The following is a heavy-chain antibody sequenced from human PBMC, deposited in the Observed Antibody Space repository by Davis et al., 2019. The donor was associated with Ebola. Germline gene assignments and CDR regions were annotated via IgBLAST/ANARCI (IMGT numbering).Heavy chain of an antibody. CDR3: ARAREMVRGVTLIDY. Sequence: AASVKVSCKASGYTFTSYGISWVRQAPGQGLEWMGWISAYNGNTNYAQNLQGRVTMTTDTSTSTAYMELRSLRSDDTAVYYCARAREMVRGVTLIDYWGQGTLVTVSS. D-gene: IGHD3-10*01. CDR2: ISAYNGNT. V-gene: IGHV1-18*01. CDR1: GYTFTSYG. J-gene: IGHJ4*02.